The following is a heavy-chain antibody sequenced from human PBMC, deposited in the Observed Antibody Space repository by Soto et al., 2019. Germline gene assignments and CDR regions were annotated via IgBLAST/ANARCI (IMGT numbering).Heavy chain of an antibody. CDR1: GFTFSSYS. Sequence: GGSLRLSCAASGFTFSSYSMNWVRQAPGKGLEWVSYISSSSSTIYYADSVKGRFTISRDNAKNSLYLQMNSLRAEDTAVYYCASYVDTAMVRFGYHYYYMDVWGKGTTVTVSS. D-gene: IGHD5-18*01. CDR2: ISSSSSTI. J-gene: IGHJ6*03. CDR3: ASYVDTAMVRFGYHYYYMDV. V-gene: IGHV3-48*01.